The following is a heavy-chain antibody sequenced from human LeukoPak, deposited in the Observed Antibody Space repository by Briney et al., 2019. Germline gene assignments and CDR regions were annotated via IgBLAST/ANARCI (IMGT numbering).Heavy chain of an antibody. Sequence: SETLSLTCAVYGGSFSGYYWSWIRQPPGKGLEWIGEINHSGSTNYNPSLKSRVTISVDRSKNQFSLNLSSVTAADTAVYYCARGHHGTGTIWDYWGQGTLVTVSS. CDR1: GGSFSGYY. CDR3: ARGHHGTGTIWDY. D-gene: IGHD1-7*01. CDR2: INHSGST. V-gene: IGHV4-34*01. J-gene: IGHJ4*02.